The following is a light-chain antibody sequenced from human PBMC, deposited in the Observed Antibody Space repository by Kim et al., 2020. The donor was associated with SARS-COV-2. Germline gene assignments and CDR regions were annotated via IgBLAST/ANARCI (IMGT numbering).Light chain of an antibody. CDR2: KNS. V-gene: IGLV3-1*01. Sequence: YPRHKDSISRCVDKMREKNVRVAHNKAGPTPVMVTYKNSKRPTGIPGRFSGSNSGNTATLTISGTQAMDEADYYCQAWDSFVVFGGGTQLTVL. J-gene: IGLJ2*01. CDR1: KMREKN. CDR3: QAWDSFVV.